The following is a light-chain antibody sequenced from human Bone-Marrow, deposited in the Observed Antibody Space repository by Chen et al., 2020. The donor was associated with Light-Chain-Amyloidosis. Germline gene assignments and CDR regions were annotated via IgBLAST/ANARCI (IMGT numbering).Light chain of an antibody. CDR2: GAS. V-gene: IGKV3-20*01. CDR3: QQYDSSYT. CDR1: QSVSSRC. J-gene: IGKJ2*01. Sequence: EIVLTQSPGTLSLSPGERVTLSCRASQSVSSRCLAWYQQKPGQAPRLLIYGASSRATGIPDRFSGSGSGTDFTLTISRLEPEDFAVYYCQQYDSSYTFGQGTKLEIK.